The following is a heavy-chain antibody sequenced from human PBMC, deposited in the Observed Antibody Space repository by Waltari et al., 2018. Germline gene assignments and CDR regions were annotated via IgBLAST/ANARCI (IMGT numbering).Heavy chain of an antibody. CDR2: ISGSGTGT. CDR3: AKTKAPGIDYFDY. J-gene: IGHJ4*02. D-gene: IGHD3-3*02. CDR1: GFTFSNYA. V-gene: IGHV3-23*01. Sequence: EVQLLESGGGLVQPGGSLRLSCPASGFTFSNYAMSWVRRAPGKGLEWVAGISGSGTGTYYEDSGKGRFTISRDNSKNTLYLQMNSLRAEDTAVYYCAKTKAPGIDYFDYWGQGTLVTVSS.